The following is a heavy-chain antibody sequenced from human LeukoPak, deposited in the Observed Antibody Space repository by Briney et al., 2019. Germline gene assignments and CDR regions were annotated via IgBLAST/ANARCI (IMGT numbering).Heavy chain of an antibody. CDR3: ARGAFPTYYYDSSGYGYFQH. Sequence: PSETLSLTCTVSGGSISSYYWSWIRQPPGKGLEWIGYIYYSGSTNYNPSLKSRVTISVDTSKNQFSLKLSSVTAADTAVYYCARGAFPTYYYDSSGYGYFQHWGQGTLVTVSS. V-gene: IGHV4-59*12. CDR2: IYYSGST. D-gene: IGHD3-22*01. CDR1: GGSISSYY. J-gene: IGHJ1*01.